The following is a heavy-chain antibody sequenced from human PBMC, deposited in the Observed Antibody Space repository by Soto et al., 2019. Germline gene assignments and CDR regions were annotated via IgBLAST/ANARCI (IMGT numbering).Heavy chain of an antibody. D-gene: IGHD6-19*01. J-gene: IGHJ4*02. CDR2: ISYDGSNK. V-gene: IGHV3-30*18. CDR1: GFTFISYG. CDR3: AKSPSDTAVAGTPAHYFDY. Sequence: GGSLRLSCAASGFTFISYGMHWVRQAPGKGLEWVAVISYDGSNKYYADSVKGRFTISRDNSKNTLYLQMNSLRAEDTAVYYCAKSPSDTAVAGTPAHYFDYWGQGTLVTVSS.